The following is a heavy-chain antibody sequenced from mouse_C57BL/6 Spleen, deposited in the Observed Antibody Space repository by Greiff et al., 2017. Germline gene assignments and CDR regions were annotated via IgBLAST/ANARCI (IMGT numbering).Heavy chain of an antibody. V-gene: IGHV1-61*01. J-gene: IGHJ4*01. D-gene: IGHD1-1*01. Sequence: VQLQQPGAELVRPGSSVKLSCKASGYTFTSYWMDWVKQRPGQGLEWIGNIYPSDSETHYNQKFKDKATLTVDKSSSTAYMQLSSLTSEDSAVYDCARSLYYGSSDDAMDYWGQGTSVTVSS. CDR3: ARSLYYGSSDDAMDY. CDR2: IYPSDSET. CDR1: GYTFTSYW.